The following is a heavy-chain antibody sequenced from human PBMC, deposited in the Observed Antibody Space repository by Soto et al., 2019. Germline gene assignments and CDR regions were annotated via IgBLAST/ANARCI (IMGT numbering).Heavy chain of an antibody. Sequence: GGSLSLSCAASGFTFSSYSMNWVRQAPGKGLEWVSSISSSSSYIYYADSVKGRFTISRDNAKNSLYLQMNSLRAEDTAVYYCARYPVVVVAANQNWFDPWGQGTLVTVSS. J-gene: IGHJ5*02. CDR2: ISSSSSYI. CDR3: ARYPVVVVAANQNWFDP. CDR1: GFTFSSYS. V-gene: IGHV3-21*01. D-gene: IGHD2-15*01.